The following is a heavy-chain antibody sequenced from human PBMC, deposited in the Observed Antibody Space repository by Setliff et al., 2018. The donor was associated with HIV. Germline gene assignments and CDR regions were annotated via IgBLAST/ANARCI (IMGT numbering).Heavy chain of an antibody. CDR3: ARIPQLLDYAMDV. V-gene: IGHV4-30-2*01. D-gene: IGHD2-2*01. J-gene: IGHJ6*02. CDR2: IFHSGST. Sequence: SETLSLTCAVSGGSISSGGYSWSWIRQPPGKGLEWIGYIFHSGSTYYNPSLKSRVTISVDRSKNQFSLSVTSVTAADTAVYYCARIPQLLDYAMDVWGQGTTVTVSS. CDR1: GGSISSGGYS.